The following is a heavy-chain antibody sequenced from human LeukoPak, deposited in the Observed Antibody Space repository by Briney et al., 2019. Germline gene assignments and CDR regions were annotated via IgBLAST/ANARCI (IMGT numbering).Heavy chain of an antibody. J-gene: IGHJ4*02. D-gene: IGHD2-2*01. CDR3: AKDREYCSRTSCYAFDY. CDR2: ISFDGTDK. Sequence: GRTLRLSCAASGFTFSSYGMHWVRQAPGKGLEWVALISFDGTDKYYADSVKGRFTISRDSSKNTLYLQTNSLRPEDTAVYYCAKDREYCSRTSCYAFDYWGQGTLVTVSS. CDR1: GFTFSSYG. V-gene: IGHV3-30*18.